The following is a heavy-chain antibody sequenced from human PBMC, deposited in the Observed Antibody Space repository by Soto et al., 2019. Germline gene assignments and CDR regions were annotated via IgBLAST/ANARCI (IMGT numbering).Heavy chain of an antibody. D-gene: IGHD4-17*01. V-gene: IGHV2-5*01. CDR1: GVSLSTSGLA. CDR3: AQRTVRGYQFDP. CDR2: IYWNDDK. J-gene: IGHJ5*02. Sequence: QITLKESGPTLVQPTQTLTLTCTFSGVSLSTSGLAVGWIRQPPGKALEWLALIYWNDDKRYSPSVNSRLTSHQDTSQNPVVLTMTNMDPVDTGAYCCAQRTVRGYQFDPWGQGTLVTVSS.